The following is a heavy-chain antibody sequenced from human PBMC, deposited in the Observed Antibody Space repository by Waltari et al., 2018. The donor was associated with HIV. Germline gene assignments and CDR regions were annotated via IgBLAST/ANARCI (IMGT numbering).Heavy chain of an antibody. Sequence: EVQLVESGGGLVQPGESLRLSCTASGFTFSSYWMSWVRQAPGKGLEWVANIKQDGSEKYYVDSVTGRFTISRDNAKNSLYLHMNSLRAEDTAVFFCARLSSWTRFSPLDSWGQGTLVTVSS. V-gene: IGHV3-7*01. J-gene: IGHJ5*01. CDR2: IKQDGSEK. CDR1: GFTFSSYW. D-gene: IGHD3-3*01. CDR3: ARLSSWTRFSPLDS.